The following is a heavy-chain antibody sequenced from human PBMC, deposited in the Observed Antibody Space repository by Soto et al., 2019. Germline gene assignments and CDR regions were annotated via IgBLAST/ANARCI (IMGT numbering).Heavy chain of an antibody. V-gene: IGHV4-59*12. CDR1: GVSITSYY. CDR2: IYYSGST. J-gene: IGHJ5*02. Sequence: SETLSLTCTVSGVSITSYYWSWIRQPPGKGLEWIGYIYYSGSTNYNPSLKSRVTISVDRSKNQFSLKLSSVTAADTAVYYCARVPDRWGQGTLVTVS. D-gene: IGHD2-2*01. CDR3: ARVPDR.